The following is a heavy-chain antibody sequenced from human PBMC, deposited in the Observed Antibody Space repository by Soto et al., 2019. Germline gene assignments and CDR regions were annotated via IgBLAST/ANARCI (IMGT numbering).Heavy chain of an antibody. V-gene: IGHV3-30*18. CDR1: GFTFSSYG. D-gene: IGHD6-13*01. CDR3: AKPSSSSWYYYYYGMDV. Sequence: QPGGSLRLSCAVSGFTFSSYGMHWVRQAPGKGLEWVAVISYDGSNKYYADSVKGRFTISRDNSKNTLYLQMNSLRAEDTAVYYCAKPSSSSWYYYYYGMDVWGQGTTVTVSS. J-gene: IGHJ6*02. CDR2: ISYDGSNK.